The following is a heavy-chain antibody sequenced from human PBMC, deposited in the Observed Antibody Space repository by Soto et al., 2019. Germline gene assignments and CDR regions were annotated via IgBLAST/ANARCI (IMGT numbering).Heavy chain of an antibody. Sequence: QAHLAQSGAEVKKPGSSVTVSCKASGVTFNRYGISWVRRAPGQGLDWMGVIIPLYGTVNNAQKLQGRVSITADQSTSPAYMDLNSLSSDDTAVYYCARVRVIRGVIPSHFGLWGQGTQVTVSS. V-gene: IGHV1-69*01. CDR1: GVTFNRYG. D-gene: IGHD3-10*01. J-gene: IGHJ4*02. CDR3: ARVRVIRGVIPSHFGL. CDR2: IIPLYGTV.